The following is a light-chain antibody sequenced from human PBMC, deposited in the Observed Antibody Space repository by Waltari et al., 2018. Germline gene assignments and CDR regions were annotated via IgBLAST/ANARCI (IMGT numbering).Light chain of an antibody. V-gene: IGLV1-47*01. Sequence: QSVLSQPPSASGTPGQRVTISCSGSSSNIGGNYVYWYQQLPGTAPTLLTYKNNKRPSGLPDRFSGAKSGSSVSLAICGLRSEDEADYYCAAWEDSLSGGVFGGGTKVTVL. CDR3: AAWEDSLSGGV. CDR1: SSNIGGNY. CDR2: KNN. J-gene: IGLJ3*02.